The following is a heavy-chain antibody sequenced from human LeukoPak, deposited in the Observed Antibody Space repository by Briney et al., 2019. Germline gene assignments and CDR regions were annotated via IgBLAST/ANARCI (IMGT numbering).Heavy chain of an antibody. CDR3: AKDADYCSSTSCQLNY. Sequence: PGGSLRLSCAASGFTVSSNYMSWVRQAPGKGLEWVSVIYSGGSTYYADSVKGRFTISRDNSKNTLYLQMNSLRAEDTAVYYCAKDADYCSSTSCQLNYWGQGTLVTVSS. CDR1: GFTVSSNY. J-gene: IGHJ4*02. V-gene: IGHV3-53*01. D-gene: IGHD2-2*01. CDR2: IYSGGST.